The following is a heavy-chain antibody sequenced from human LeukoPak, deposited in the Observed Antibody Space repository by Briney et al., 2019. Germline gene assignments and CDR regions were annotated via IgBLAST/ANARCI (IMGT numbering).Heavy chain of an antibody. CDR1: GVSVGSAGYY. D-gene: IGHD3-9*01. CDR2: MYYSGNS. J-gene: IGHJ3*02. Sequence: SETLSLTCSVSGVSVGSAGYYWTWIRQPPGKGLEWIGYMYYSGNSNYNPFLKSRVTMSLDPSKNRFSLKLSSVTAADTAVYYCARVSDYDILTGYWGAFDIWGQGTMVTVSS. CDR3: ARVSDYDILTGYWGAFDI. V-gene: IGHV4-61*08.